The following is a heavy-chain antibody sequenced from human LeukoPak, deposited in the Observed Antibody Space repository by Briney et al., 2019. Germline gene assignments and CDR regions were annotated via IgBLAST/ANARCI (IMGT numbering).Heavy chain of an antibody. CDR3: ARDRAIAVDVGVDY. V-gene: IGHV3-20*04. CDR2: INWNGDST. D-gene: IGHD6-19*01. Sequence: GGSLRLSCAASGFTFDDYAMNWVRQAPGKGLEWVSGINWNGDSTGYVDSVKGRFTISRGNAKNSLYLQMNSLRVEDTALYYCARDRAIAVDVGVDYWGQGTLVTVSS. J-gene: IGHJ4*02. CDR1: GFTFDDYA.